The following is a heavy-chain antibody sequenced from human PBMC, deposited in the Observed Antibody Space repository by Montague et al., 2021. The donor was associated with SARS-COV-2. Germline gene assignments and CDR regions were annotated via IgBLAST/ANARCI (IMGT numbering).Heavy chain of an antibody. D-gene: IGHD3-22*01. V-gene: IGHV4-59*01. CDR3: ARGMHYYDSSGYYLDY. CDR2: IYYSGST. J-gene: IGHJ4*02. CDR1: GGSISSYY. Sequence: SETLSLTCTVSGGSISSYYWSWIRQPPGKGLEWIGYIYYSGSTNYNPSLTSRVTISVDTSKNQFSLKLSSVTAADTAVYYCARGMHYYDSSGYYLDYWGQGTLVTVSS.